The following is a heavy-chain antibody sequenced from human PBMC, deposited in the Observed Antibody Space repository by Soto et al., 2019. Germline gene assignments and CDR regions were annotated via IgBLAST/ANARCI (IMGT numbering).Heavy chain of an antibody. D-gene: IGHD1-1*01. CDR2: ISYDGINK. CDR1: GFTFSSYG. J-gene: IGHJ4*02. Sequence: QVQLVESGGGVVQHGRSLRLSCAASGFTFSSYGMHWVRQAPGKGLEWVSVISYDGINKYYADSVKGRFTISRDNSKNTLYLQMNSLRAEDTAVYYCAKSVYNWNDGFFDYWGQGTLVTVSS. CDR3: AKSVYNWNDGFFDY. V-gene: IGHV3-30*18.